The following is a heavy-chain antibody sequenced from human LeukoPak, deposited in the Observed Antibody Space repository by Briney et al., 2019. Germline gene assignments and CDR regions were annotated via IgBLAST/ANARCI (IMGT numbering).Heavy chain of an antibody. Sequence: PGGSLRLPCAASGFTFSSYSMTWVRQAPGKGLEWVSYISSSSSTIYYADSVKGRFTISRDNAKNSLYLQVDSLRAEDTAVYYCARGYYGMDVWGQGTTVTVSS. J-gene: IGHJ6*02. CDR3: ARGYYGMDV. CDR1: GFTFSSYS. V-gene: IGHV3-48*04. CDR2: ISSSSSTI.